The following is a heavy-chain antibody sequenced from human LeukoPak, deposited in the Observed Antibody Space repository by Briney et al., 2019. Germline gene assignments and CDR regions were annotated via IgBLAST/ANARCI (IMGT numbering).Heavy chain of an antibody. CDR3: ARVYYYGSGSSLGYFDY. D-gene: IGHD3-10*01. J-gene: IGHJ4*02. V-gene: IGHV3-74*01. Sequence: PGGSLRLSCAVSGFTFSSYWMHWVRQAPGKGLVWVSRINSDGSSTSYADSVKGRFTISRDNAKNTLYLQMNSLRAEDTAVYYCARVYYYGSGSSLGYFDYWGQGTLVTVSS. CDR1: GFTFSSYW. CDR2: INSDGSST.